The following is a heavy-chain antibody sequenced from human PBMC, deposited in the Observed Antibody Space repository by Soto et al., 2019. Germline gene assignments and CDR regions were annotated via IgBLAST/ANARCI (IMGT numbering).Heavy chain of an antibody. Sequence: ASVKVSCKASGHSFTGYYMHWVRQAPGQGLEWMGIINPYSGSTSYAQKFQGRVTMIRDTSTSTVYMELSSLRSEDTAVYYCARDQEGYSGSYLAYWGQGTLVTVSS. J-gene: IGHJ4*02. CDR3: ARDQEGYSGSYLAY. D-gene: IGHD1-26*01. CDR2: INPYSGST. CDR1: GHSFTGYY. V-gene: IGHV1-46*01.